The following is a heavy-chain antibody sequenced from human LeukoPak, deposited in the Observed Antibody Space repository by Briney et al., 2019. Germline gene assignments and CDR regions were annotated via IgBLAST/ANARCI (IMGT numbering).Heavy chain of an antibody. V-gene: IGHV3-48*03. CDR2: ISRSGSTI. CDR1: GFSFSTYE. J-gene: IGHJ4*02. CDR3: ARKISGSYYEYLDY. D-gene: IGHD1-26*01. Sequence: GGSLRLSCAASGFSFSTYELNWVRQAPGKGLEWVSYISRSGSTIYYADSVKGRFTVSRDNAKSSLYLQMNSLRAEDTAVYYCARKISGSYYEYLDYWGQGTLATVSS.